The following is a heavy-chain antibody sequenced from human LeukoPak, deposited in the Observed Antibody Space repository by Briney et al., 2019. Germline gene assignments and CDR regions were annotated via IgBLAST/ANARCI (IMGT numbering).Heavy chain of an antibody. Sequence: GGSLRLSCAASGFTLSSYTMNWVRQAPGKGLEWVSSISSSSSYIYYADSVKGRFTISRDNAKNSLYLQMNSLRAEDTAVYYCASYSSSWRDAFDIWGQGTMVTVSS. CDR2: ISSSSSYI. D-gene: IGHD6-13*01. J-gene: IGHJ3*02. CDR1: GFTLSSYT. CDR3: ASYSSSWRDAFDI. V-gene: IGHV3-21*01.